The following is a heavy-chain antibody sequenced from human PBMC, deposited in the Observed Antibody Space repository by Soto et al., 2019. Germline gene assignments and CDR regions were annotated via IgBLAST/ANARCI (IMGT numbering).Heavy chain of an antibody. J-gene: IGHJ4*02. D-gene: IGHD3-10*01. Sequence: ALKSSCRASGDSVSTFWRAWVRQMPGKGLEWMGIVYPDDSDTRYSPAFQGQVTISADKSITTAYLQWASLEASDTAMYYCARGVPYAASLYSAHWGQRSPVTVSS. CDR2: VYPDDSDT. CDR3: ARGVPYAASLYSAH. V-gene: IGHV5-51*01. CDR1: GDSVSTFW.